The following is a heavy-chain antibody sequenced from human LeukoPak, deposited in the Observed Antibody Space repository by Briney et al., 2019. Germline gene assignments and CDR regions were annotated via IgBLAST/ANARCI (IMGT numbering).Heavy chain of an antibody. V-gene: IGHV4-59*01. CDR1: GGSIIANN. CDR2: IYYSGNT. D-gene: IGHD1-1*01. Sequence: SETLSLTCSVSGGSIIANNWTRNRPRPGQGRKSLVYIYYSGNTNENPSRKKRDTISVDTSKNQVSQKLNSVTAADTAVYYCAGVGIPGAFDIWGQETMVTVSS. CDR3: AGVGIPGAFDI. J-gene: IGHJ3*02.